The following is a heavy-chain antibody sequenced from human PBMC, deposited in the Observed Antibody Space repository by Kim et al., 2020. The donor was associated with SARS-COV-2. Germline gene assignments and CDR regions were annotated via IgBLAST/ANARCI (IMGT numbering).Heavy chain of an antibody. D-gene: IGHD2-2*01. V-gene: IGHV4-34*01. CDR1: GGSFSGYY. J-gene: IGHJ5*02. CDR2: INHSGST. Sequence: SETLSLTCAVYGGSFSGYYWSWIRQPPGKGLEWIGEINHSGSTNYNPSLKSRVTISVDTSKNQFSLKLSSVTAADTAVYYCARAHTRDCSSTSCKRTNWFDPWGQGTLVTVSS. CDR3: ARAHTRDCSSTSCKRTNWFDP.